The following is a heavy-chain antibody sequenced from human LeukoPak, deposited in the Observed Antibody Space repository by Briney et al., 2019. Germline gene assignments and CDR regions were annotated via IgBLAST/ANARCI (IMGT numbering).Heavy chain of an antibody. CDR1: GGSISSGSYY. CDR3: ARFSEVTTTYIRGIGGYYFDY. CDR2: IYTSGST. V-gene: IGHV4-61*02. D-gene: IGHD5-12*01. Sequence: PSETLSLTCTVPGGSISSGSYYWSWIRQPAGKGLEWIGRIYTSGSTNYNPSLKSRVTISVDTSKNQFSLKLSSVTAADTAVYYCARFSEVTTTYIRGIGGYYFDYWGQGTLVTVSS. J-gene: IGHJ4*02.